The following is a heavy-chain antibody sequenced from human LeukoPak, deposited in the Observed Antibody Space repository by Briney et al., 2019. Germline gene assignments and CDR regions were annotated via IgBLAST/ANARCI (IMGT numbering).Heavy chain of an antibody. D-gene: IGHD1-1*01. CDR1: GFTFTTYS. CDR3: ARWKPRSDALDV. CDR2: ISTRDTFI. J-gene: IGHJ3*01. Sequence: GGSLRLSCEASGFTFTTYSMTWVRQTPGEGLEWVSSISTRDTFINYADSVKGRFTISRDNAENSLFLQMTSLRAEDTAMYYCARWKPRSDALDVWGKGTMVMVSS. V-gene: IGHV3-21*01.